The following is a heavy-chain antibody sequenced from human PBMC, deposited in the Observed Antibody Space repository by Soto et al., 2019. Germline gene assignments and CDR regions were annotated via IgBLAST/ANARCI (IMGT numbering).Heavy chain of an antibody. J-gene: IGHJ6*02. CDR2: INPSGGGT. Sequence: ASVKVSCKASGYTFTSYYMHWVRQAPGQGLEWMGLINPSGGGTNYAQKFQGRGTMTRDTSISTAYMELSRLRSDDTAVYYCARERIAVDYDFWSGYYGPYYYYGMDVWGQGTTVTVSS. V-gene: IGHV1-2*02. CDR3: ARERIAVDYDFWSGYYGPYYYYGMDV. D-gene: IGHD3-3*01. CDR1: GYTFTSYY.